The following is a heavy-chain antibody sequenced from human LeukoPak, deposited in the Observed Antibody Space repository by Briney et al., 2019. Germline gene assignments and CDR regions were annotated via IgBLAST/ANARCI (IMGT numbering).Heavy chain of an antibody. D-gene: IGHD3-3*01. CDR3: ARGFWEYNFDY. J-gene: IGHJ4*02. CDR2: IYYSGST. CDR1: GGSISSYY. Sequence: SETLSLTCTVSGGSISSYYWSWIRQPPGKGLEWIGCIYYSGSTNYNPSLKSRVTISVDTSKNQFSLKLSSVTGADTAVYYCARGFWEYNFDYWGQGTLVTVSS. V-gene: IGHV4-59*01.